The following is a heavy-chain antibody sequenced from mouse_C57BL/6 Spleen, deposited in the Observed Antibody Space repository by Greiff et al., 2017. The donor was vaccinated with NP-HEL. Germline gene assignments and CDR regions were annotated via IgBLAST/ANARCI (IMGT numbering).Heavy chain of an antibody. D-gene: IGHD2-4*01. CDR3: ARERGNYDGSSWVAY. J-gene: IGHJ3*01. Sequence: QVQLQQPGAELVKPGASVKLSCKASGYTFTSYWMHWVKQRHGRGLEWIGRFDPNSGGTKYNEKFKSKGTLTVDKPSSTAYMQLSSLTSEDSAVYYCARERGNYDGSSWVAYWGQGTLVTVSA. CDR1: GYTFTSYW. V-gene: IGHV1-72*01. CDR2: FDPNSGGT.